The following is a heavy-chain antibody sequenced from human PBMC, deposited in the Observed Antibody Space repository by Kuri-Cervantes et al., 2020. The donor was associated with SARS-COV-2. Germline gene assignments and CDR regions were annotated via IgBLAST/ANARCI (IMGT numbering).Heavy chain of an antibody. CDR2: ISRTSTYK. Sequence: GESLKISCAASGFSSTSYSMTWVRQTPGKGLEWVSSISRTSTYKHYADSVKGRFSMSRDNAKNSLYLQSESLRVEDTAIYYCARGGSGDSRPSHYDIPDFYYTLDVWGQGTTVTVSS. CDR3: ARGGSGDSRPSHYDIPDFYYTLDV. CDR1: GFSSTSYS. J-gene: IGHJ6*02. D-gene: IGHD3-9*01. V-gene: IGHV3-21*06.